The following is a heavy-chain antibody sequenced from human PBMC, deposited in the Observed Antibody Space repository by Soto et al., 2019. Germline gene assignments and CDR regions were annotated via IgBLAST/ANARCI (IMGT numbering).Heavy chain of an antibody. V-gene: IGHV5-10-1*01. D-gene: IGHD6-19*01. J-gene: IGHJ3*02. CDR1: GYSFTSYW. CDR3: ARHVAGPDAFDI. Sequence: GESQKISCKGSGYSFTSYWISWVRQMPGKGLEWMGRIDPSDSYTNYSPSFQGHVTISADKSISTAYLQWSSLKASDTAMYYCARHVAGPDAFDIWGQGTMVTVSS. CDR2: IDPSDSYT.